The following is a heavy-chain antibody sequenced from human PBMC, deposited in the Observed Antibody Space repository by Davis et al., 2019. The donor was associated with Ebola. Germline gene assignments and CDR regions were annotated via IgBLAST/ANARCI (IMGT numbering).Heavy chain of an antibody. CDR3: AKARQEVLRYSSSFDY. J-gene: IGHJ4*02. CDR1: GFTFSKYA. Sequence: GESLKISCAASGFTFSKYAMNWVRQAPGKGLEWVSAISGSGGSTYYADSVKGRFTISRDNSKNTLYLQMNSLRAEDTAVYYCAKARQEVLRYSSSFDYWGQGTLVTVSS. V-gene: IGHV3-23*01. D-gene: IGHD6-13*01. CDR2: ISGSGGST.